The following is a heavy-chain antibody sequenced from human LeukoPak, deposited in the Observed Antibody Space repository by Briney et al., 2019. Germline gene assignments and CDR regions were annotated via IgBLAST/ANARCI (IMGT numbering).Heavy chain of an antibody. J-gene: IGHJ4*02. V-gene: IGHV4-39*07. CDR1: GGSISSSSYY. CDR3: ASTGVIQLWVY. D-gene: IGHD5-18*01. CDR2: IYYSGST. Sequence: SEALSLTCTASGGSISSSSYYWGWIRQPPGKGLEWIGSIYYSGSTYYNPSLKSRVTISVDTSKNQFSLKLSSVTAADTAVYYCASTGVIQLWVYWGQGTLVTVSS.